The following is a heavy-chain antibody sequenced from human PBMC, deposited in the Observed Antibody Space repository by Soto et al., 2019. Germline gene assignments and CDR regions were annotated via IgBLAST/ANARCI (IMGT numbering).Heavy chain of an antibody. V-gene: IGHV5-51*01. D-gene: IGHD2-21*02. CDR1: GYSFTSYW. CDR2: IYPGDSDT. J-gene: IGHJ4*02. CDR3: ASSRPPLAYCGGDCYSFSFDY. Sequence: PGESLKISCKVSGYSFTSYWIGGVRQMPGKGLEWMGIIYPGDSDTRYSPSFQGQVTISADKSISTAYLQWSSLKASDTAMYYCASSRPPLAYCGGDCYSFSFDYWGQGTLVTVSS.